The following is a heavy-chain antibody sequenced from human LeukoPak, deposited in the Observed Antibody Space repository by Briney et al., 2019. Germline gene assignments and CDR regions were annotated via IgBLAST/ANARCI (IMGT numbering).Heavy chain of an antibody. CDR2: IYYSVTT. Sequence: PSETLSLTCTVSGGSISSSDYYWGWIRQPPGKGLEWIGSIYYSVTTYYNPSLKSRVTISVDTSKNQFSLKLNSVTAADTAVYYCARRIVVVPAAIRSLRYYYYMDVWGKGTTVTISS. CDR1: GGSISSSDYY. J-gene: IGHJ6*03. CDR3: ARRIVVVPAAIRSLRYYYYMDV. D-gene: IGHD2-2*02. V-gene: IGHV4-39*07.